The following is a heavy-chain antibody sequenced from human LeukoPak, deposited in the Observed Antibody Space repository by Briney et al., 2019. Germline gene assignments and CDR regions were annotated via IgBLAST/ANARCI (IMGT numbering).Heavy chain of an antibody. CDR3: ARAKSSSSWHDY. CDR2: ISSSSSYI. V-gene: IGHV3-21*01. CDR1: GFTFSSYS. Sequence: PGGSLRLSCAASGFTFSSYSMNWVRQAPGKGLEWVSSISSSSSYIYYADSVKGRFTISRDNAKNSLYLQMNSLRAEDTAVYYFARAKSSSSWHDYWGQGTLVTVSS. D-gene: IGHD6-13*01. J-gene: IGHJ4*02.